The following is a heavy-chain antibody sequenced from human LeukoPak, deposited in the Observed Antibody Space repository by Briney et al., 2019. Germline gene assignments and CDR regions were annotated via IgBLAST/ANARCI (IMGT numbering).Heavy chain of an antibody. V-gene: IGHV3-7*03. J-gene: IGHJ6*02. CDR1: GFTFSSYW. D-gene: IGHD2-21*01. Sequence: GGSLRLSCAASGFTFSSYWMSWVRQAPGKGLEWVANIKQDGSEKYYVDSVKGRFTISRDNAKNSLYLQMNSLRAEDTAVYYCARITFVVEGYGMDVWGQGTTVTVSS. CDR3: ARITFVVEGYGMDV. CDR2: IKQDGSEK.